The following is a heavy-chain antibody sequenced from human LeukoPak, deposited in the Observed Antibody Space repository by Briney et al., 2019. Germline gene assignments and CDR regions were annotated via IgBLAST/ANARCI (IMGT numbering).Heavy chain of an antibody. V-gene: IGHV3-13*01. Sequence: GGSLRLSCAASGFTFSSFGMHWVRHPTGQGLEWVSTIGTASDTYYPGSVGGRFTLSRDNAKNSLYLQMNSLTAGDTAVYYCARGPPRGKYYYMDVWGKGTTVTVSS. D-gene: IGHD1-1*01. J-gene: IGHJ6*03. CDR2: IGTASDT. CDR3: ARGPPRGKYYYMDV. CDR1: GFTFSSFG.